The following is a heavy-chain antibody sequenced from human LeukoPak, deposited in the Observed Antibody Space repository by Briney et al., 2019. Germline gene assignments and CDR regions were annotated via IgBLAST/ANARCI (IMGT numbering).Heavy chain of an antibody. CDR1: GLTFSNYA. D-gene: IGHD3-22*01. Sequence: GGSLRLSCAASGLTFSNYAMSWVRQAPGKGLEWVSAISGSGGSTYYADSVKGRFTISRDNSKNTLYLQMNSLRAEDTAVYYCAKDSYYYDSSGPDPFDIWGQGTMVTVSS. J-gene: IGHJ3*02. V-gene: IGHV3-23*01. CDR3: AKDSYYYDSSGPDPFDI. CDR2: ISGSGGST.